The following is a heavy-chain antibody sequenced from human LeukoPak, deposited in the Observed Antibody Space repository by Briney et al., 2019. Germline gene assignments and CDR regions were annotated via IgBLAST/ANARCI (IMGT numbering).Heavy chain of an antibody. CDR3: AANYDILTGYYGKDY. CDR2: IYTSGST. D-gene: IGHD3-9*01. CDR1: GGSITSYY. Sequence: PSETLSLTCTVSGGSITSYYWSWIRQPAGKGLEWIGRIYTSGSTNYNPSLRSRVTISVDTSKNQFSLKLNSVTAADTAVYYCAANYDILTGYYGKDYWGQGTLVTVSS. J-gene: IGHJ4*02. V-gene: IGHV4-4*07.